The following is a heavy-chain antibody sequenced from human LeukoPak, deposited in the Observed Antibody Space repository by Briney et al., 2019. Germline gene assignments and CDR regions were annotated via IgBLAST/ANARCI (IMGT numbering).Heavy chain of an antibody. J-gene: IGHJ4*02. CDR2: INPNSGGT. CDR3: ASSLGYGSGSFVY. CDR1: GYTFTGYY. V-gene: IGHV1-2*06. D-gene: IGHD3-10*01. Sequence: ASVKVFCKASGYTFTGYYMHWVRQAPGQGLEWMGRINPNSGGTNYAQKFQGRVTMTRDTSISTAYMELSSLRAEDTAVYYCASSLGYGSGSFVYWGQGTLVTVSS.